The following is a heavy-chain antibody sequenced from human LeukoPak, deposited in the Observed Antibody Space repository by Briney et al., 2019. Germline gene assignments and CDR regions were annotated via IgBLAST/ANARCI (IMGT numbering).Heavy chain of an antibody. CDR1: GYTFTSYG. CDR3: ARGHIIFGVVISNWFDP. Sequence: GASVKVSCKASGYTFTSYGISWVRQAPGQGLEWMGWISAYTGNTNYAQKLQGRVTMTTDTSTSTAYMELRSLRSDDTAVYYCARGHIIFGVVISNWFDPWGQGTLVTVSS. V-gene: IGHV1-18*01. J-gene: IGHJ5*02. CDR2: ISAYTGNT. D-gene: IGHD3-3*01.